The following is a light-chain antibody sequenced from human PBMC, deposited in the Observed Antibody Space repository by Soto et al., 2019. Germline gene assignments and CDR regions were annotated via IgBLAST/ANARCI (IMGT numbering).Light chain of an antibody. V-gene: IGKV3-20*01. CDR3: QQYGSSPWT. J-gene: IGKJ1*01. CDR2: GAS. CDR1: QSVSSSY. Sequence: EIVLTQSPGNLSLSPGERATLSCRASQSVSSSYLAWYQQKPGQAPRLLIYGASSRDTGIPDRFSGSGYGRDFKLTISRLEPEDFEVYYCQQYGSSPWTFGQGTKVEIK.